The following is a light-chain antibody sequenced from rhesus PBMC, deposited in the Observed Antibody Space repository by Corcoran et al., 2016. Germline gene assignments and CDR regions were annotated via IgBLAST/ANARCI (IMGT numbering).Light chain of an antibody. J-gene: IGKJ4*01. Sequence: DIQLTQSPSSLSASVGDRVTITCRASQGISSYLAWYQQKAGKAPKLLIYDASNLQSGVPSRFSGSGSGTDFTLPISSLQPEDFALYYCQQRNSYPLTFGGGTKVEIK. CDR1: QGISSY. CDR2: DAS. CDR3: QQRNSYPLT. V-gene: IGKV1-38*01.